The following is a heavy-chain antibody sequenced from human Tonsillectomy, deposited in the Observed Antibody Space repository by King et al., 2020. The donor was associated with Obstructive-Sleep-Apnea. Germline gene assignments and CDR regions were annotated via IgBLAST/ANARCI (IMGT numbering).Heavy chain of an antibody. D-gene: IGHD3-10*01. V-gene: IGHV3-23*04. CDR1: GFTFSNYA. Sequence: VQLVESGGGMVQPGGSLRLSCLASGFTFSNYAIIWVRQAPGKGLQWVSAINTRGTTFYAGSVRGRFTISRDNSKYTVNLQVNSLRAEDTALYYCAKEGGGSGIYWIDSWGQGTLVTVSS. J-gene: IGHJ4*02. CDR2: INTRGTT. CDR3: AKEGGGSGIYWIDS.